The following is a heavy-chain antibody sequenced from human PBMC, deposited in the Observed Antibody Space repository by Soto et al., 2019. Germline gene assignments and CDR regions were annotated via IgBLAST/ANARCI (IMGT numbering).Heavy chain of an antibody. CDR2: IKSKSDGGTI. J-gene: IGHJ6*02. Sequence: EEQLVESGGGLVQPGGSLRLSCAASGFTFSNTWMHWVRQAPGKGLEWVGRIKSKSDGGTIDYAAPVKGRFTISRDDSKNTLYLQMNSLQTEDTAVYYCTHAPGRRGYYGLDVWGQGTTVTVSS. D-gene: IGHD3-10*01. V-gene: IGHV3-15*07. CDR3: THAPGRRGYYGLDV. CDR1: GFTFSNTW.